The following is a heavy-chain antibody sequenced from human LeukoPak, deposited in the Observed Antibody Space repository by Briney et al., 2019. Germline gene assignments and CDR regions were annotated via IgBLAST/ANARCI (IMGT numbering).Heavy chain of an antibody. CDR2: FDPSGGSP. CDR3: VRGIVVVEVAAHCLDN. CDR1: GHSFTNSY. V-gene: IGHV1-46*01. Sequence: ASVKVSCKASGHSFTNSYVHWVRQAPGQGFEWMGIFDPSGGSPNYAQKFRDRVTMTSDTSTNTFYMELNGLRSDDTALYYCVRGIVVVEVAAHCLDNWGQGSLVTVSS. D-gene: IGHD2-15*01. J-gene: IGHJ4*02.